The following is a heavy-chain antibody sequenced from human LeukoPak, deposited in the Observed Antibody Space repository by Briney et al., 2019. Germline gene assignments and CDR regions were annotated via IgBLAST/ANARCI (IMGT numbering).Heavy chain of an antibody. V-gene: IGHV1-69*04. D-gene: IGHD5-18*01. CDR2: IIPILGIA. CDR1: GGTFSSYA. Sequence: GASVKVSCKACGGTFSSYAISWVRQAPGQGLEWMGRIIPILGIANYAQKSQGRVTITADKSTSTAYMELSSLRSEDTAVYYCARVGREDTAMVHFDYWGQGTLVTVSS. CDR3: ARVGREDTAMVHFDY. J-gene: IGHJ4*02.